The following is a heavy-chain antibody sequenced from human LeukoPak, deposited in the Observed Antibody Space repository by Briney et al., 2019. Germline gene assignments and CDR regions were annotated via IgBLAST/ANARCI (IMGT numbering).Heavy chain of an antibody. J-gene: IGHJ2*01. V-gene: IGHV1-2*02. CDR3: ARALYRQHIVVVNAKNYWYFDL. Sequence: GASVKVSCKASGYTFTGYYMHWVRQAPGQGLEWMGWINPNSGGTNYAQKFQGRVTMTRDTSISTAYMELSRLRSDDTAVYYCARALYRQHIVVVNAKNYWYFDLWGRGTLVTVSS. D-gene: IGHD2-21*01. CDR2: INPNSGGT. CDR1: GYTFTGYY.